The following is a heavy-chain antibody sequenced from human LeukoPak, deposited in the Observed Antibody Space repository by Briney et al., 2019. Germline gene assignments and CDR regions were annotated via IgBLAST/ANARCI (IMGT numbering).Heavy chain of an antibody. CDR2: IKSKTDGGTT. J-gene: IGHJ3*02. V-gene: IGHV3-15*01. CDR1: GFTFSNAW. Sequence: GGSLRLSCAASGFTFSNAWMSWVRQAPGKGLEWVGRIKSKTDGGTTDYAAPVKGRFTISRDDSKNTLYLQMNSLRAEDTAVYYCSPGGDYGASAGRDAFDIWGQGTMVTVSS. D-gene: IGHD4-17*01. CDR3: SPGGDYGASAGRDAFDI.